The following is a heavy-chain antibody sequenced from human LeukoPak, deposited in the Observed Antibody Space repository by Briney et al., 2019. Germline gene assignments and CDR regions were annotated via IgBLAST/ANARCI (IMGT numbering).Heavy chain of an antibody. V-gene: IGHV1-46*01. CDR2: INPSGGST. CDR3: ARGRLRVDYGDYGVGSHMDV. D-gene: IGHD4-17*01. J-gene: IGHJ6*03. Sequence: ASVKVSCKASGYTFTSYGISWVRQAPGQGLEWMGIINPSGGSTSYAQKFQGRVTMTRDMSTSTVYMELSSLRSEDTAVYYCARGRLRVDYGDYGVGSHMDVWGKGTTVTVSS. CDR1: GYTFTSYG.